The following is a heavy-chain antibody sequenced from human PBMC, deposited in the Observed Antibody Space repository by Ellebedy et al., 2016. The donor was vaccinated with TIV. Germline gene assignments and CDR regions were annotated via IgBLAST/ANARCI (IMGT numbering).Heavy chain of an antibody. Sequence: AASVKVSCKASGFTFTSFGISWVRQAPGQGLEWMGWISVYNGDTNYAKKIQGRVTMTTDTSTTTAYMELRSLRPDDTAVYYCARVGWGYRGGEDFWGQGTLVTVSS. CDR3: ARVGWGYRGGEDF. D-gene: IGHD5-12*01. V-gene: IGHV1-18*04. CDR2: ISVYNGDT. CDR1: GFTFTSFG. J-gene: IGHJ4*02.